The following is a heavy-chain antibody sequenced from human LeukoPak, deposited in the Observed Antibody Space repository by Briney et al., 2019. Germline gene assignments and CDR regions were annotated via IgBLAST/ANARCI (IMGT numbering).Heavy chain of an antibody. D-gene: IGHD3-22*01. V-gene: IGHV5-51*01. CDR3: ASGPPPYYYDTSGYY. J-gene: IGHJ4*02. CDR2: IYPGDSDT. CDR1: GYGFTSYW. Sequence: GESLKISCKGSGYGFTSYWIGWVRQMPGKGLEWMGIIYPGDSDTRYSPSFQGQVTISADKSISTAYLQWSSLKASDTAMYYCASGPPPYYYDTSGYYWGQGTLVTVSS.